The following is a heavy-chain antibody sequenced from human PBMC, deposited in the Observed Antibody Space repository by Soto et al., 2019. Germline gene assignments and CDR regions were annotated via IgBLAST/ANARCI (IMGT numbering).Heavy chain of an antibody. V-gene: IGHV4-59*01. D-gene: IGHD3-10*01. Sequence: PSETLSLTCTVSGGSISSYYWSWIRQPPGKGLEWIGYIYYSGSTNYNPSLKSRVTISVDTSKNQFSLKLSSVTAADTAVYYCAAGGWFGELFPVNYYYYYGMDVWGQGTTVTVSS. CDR1: GGSISSYY. J-gene: IGHJ6*02. CDR2: IYYSGST. CDR3: AAGGWFGELFPVNYYYYYGMDV.